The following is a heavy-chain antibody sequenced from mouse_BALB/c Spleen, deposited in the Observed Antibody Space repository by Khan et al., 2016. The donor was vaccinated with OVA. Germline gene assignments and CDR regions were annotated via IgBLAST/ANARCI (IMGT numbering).Heavy chain of an antibody. CDR3: ARVYGGDFDY. D-gene: IGHD1-1*01. CDR1: GYSITSDYA. CDR2: ISYSGNT. V-gene: IGHV3-2*02. Sequence: EVQLQESGPGLVKPSQSLSLTCTVTGYSITSDYAWNWIRQFPGNKLEWMGFISYSGNTNYNPSLKSRIFITRDTSKNQFFQKLSCVTTEDTATYYCARVYGGDFDYWGQGTTLTVSS. J-gene: IGHJ2*01.